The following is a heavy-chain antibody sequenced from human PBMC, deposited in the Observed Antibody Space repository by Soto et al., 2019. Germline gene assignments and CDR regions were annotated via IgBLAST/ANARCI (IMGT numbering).Heavy chain of an antibody. CDR1: GFSFSRHS. V-gene: IGHV3-21*06. D-gene: IGHD4-17*01. J-gene: IGHJ4*02. CDR2: IGNDPSYL. CDR3: AKDRGVEVTTRFFDY. Sequence: GGSLRLSCEASGFSFSRHSMNWVRQAPGKGLEWVSSIGNDPSYLYYAGSVKGRFTISRDNAKNTLYLQLSSLRAEDTAVYYCAKDRGVEVTTRFFDYWGQGTLVTVSS.